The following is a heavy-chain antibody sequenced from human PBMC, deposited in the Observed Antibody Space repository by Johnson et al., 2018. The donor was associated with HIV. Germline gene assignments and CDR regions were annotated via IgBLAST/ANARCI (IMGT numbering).Heavy chain of an antibody. D-gene: IGHD2-21*01. CDR3: ARVPEGDDDAFDI. CDR2: IYSGGST. Sequence: QLVESGGGVVQPGRSLRLSCAASGFTVSSNYMSWVRQAPGKGLEWVSVIYSGGSTYYAYSVKGRFTISRDNSKNTLYLQMNSLRAEDTAVYYCARVPEGDDDAFDIWGQGTMVTVSS. J-gene: IGHJ3*02. CDR1: GFTVSSNY. V-gene: IGHV3-66*01.